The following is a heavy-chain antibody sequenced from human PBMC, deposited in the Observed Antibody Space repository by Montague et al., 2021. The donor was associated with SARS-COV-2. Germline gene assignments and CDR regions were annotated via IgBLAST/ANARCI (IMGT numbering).Heavy chain of an antibody. CDR3: ATQGGGFTSGSRDY. CDR1: GGSINSFY. Sequence: SETLSLTCTVSGGSINSFYWSWVRQSPGKRMEWIGYIHHSGSTKXXPSLQSRVTMSVDTSRNQLSLKLSSVTAADTAIYYCATQGGGFTSGSRDYWGRGTLVTVSS. J-gene: IGHJ4*02. V-gene: IGHV4-59*08. CDR2: IHHSGST. D-gene: IGHD1-26*01.